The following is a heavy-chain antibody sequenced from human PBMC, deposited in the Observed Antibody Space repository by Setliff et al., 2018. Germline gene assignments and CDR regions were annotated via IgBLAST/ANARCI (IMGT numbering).Heavy chain of an antibody. CDR3: ARDVFPYHYAGAFDI. Sequence: ASVKVSCKASGYTFTSHYMHWVRQAPGPGLEWMGTINPSSGRTSYAQKFQGRVTMTRDTSTSTVYMDMSSLRSEDTAVYYCARDVFPYHYAGAFDIWGQGTMVTVSS. J-gene: IGHJ3*02. V-gene: IGHV1-46*01. CDR1: GYTFTSHY. CDR2: INPSSGRT. D-gene: IGHD3-10*01.